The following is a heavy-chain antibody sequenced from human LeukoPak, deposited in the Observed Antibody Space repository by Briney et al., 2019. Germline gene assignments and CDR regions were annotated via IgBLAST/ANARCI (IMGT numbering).Heavy chain of an antibody. D-gene: IGHD3-10*01. Sequence: SVKVSCKASGGTFSSYAISWVRQAPGQGLEWMGGIIPIFGTANYAQKFQGRVTITADKSTSTAYMELSSLRSEDTAVYYCARGVYGSGSYRDDAFDIWGQGTMVTVSS. CDR2: IIPIFGTA. J-gene: IGHJ3*02. CDR1: GGTFSSYA. V-gene: IGHV1-69*06. CDR3: ARGVYGSGSYRDDAFDI.